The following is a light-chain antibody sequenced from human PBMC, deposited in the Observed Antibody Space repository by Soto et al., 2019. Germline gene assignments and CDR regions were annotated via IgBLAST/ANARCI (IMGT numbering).Light chain of an antibody. J-gene: IGKJ1*01. CDR3: QQYNNWPPWWT. CDR2: GAS. CDR1: QSVSSN. Sequence: EIVMTQSPATLSVSPGERATLSCRASQSVSSNLAWYQQKPGQAPRLLIYGASTRATGIPARFSGSGSGTEFTLTISSLQSEDFAVYYCQQYNNWPPWWTFGQGTKVDI. V-gene: IGKV3-15*01.